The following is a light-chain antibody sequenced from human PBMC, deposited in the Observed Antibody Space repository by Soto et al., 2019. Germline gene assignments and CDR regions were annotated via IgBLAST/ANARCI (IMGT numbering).Light chain of an antibody. CDR2: GAS. J-gene: IGKJ2*01. V-gene: IGKV3-15*01. CDR3: QHYKTWPPYT. Sequence: EIVMTQSPATLSVSPGERATLSCRASQSINNNFAWYQQKPGQAPSILIYGASSRATGVPARFSGSGSGTEFTLTISSLQSADFAVYYCQHYKTWPPYTFGPGTKLEIK. CDR1: QSINNN.